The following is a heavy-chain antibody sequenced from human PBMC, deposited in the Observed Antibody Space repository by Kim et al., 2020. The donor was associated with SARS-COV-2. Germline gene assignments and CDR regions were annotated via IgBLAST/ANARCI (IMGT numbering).Heavy chain of an antibody. CDR1: GGSISSYY. J-gene: IGHJ4*02. CDR2: IYTSGST. V-gene: IGHV4-4*07. D-gene: IGHD3-9*01. CDR3: ARDGEYDILTGYYPDY. Sequence: SETLSLTCTVSGGSISSYYWSWIRQPAGKGLEWIGRIYTSGSTNYNPSLKSRVTMSVDTSKNQFSLKLSSVTAADTAVYYCARDGEYDILTGYYPDYWGQGTLVTVSS.